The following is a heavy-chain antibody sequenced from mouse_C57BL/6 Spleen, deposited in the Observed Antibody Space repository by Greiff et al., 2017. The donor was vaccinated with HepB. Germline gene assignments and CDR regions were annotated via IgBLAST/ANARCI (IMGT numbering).Heavy chain of an antibody. V-gene: IGHV5-17*01. D-gene: IGHD1-1*01. CDR3: ARRVTTVVAPSMDY. CDR2: ISSGSSTI. J-gene: IGHJ4*01. CDR1: GFTFSDYG. Sequence: DVQLVESGGGLVKPGGSLKLSCAASGFTFSDYGMHWVRQAPEKGLEWVAYISSGSSTIYYADTVQGRFTISRDNAKNTLFLQMTSLRSEDTAMYYCARRVTTVVAPSMDYWGQGTSVTVSS.